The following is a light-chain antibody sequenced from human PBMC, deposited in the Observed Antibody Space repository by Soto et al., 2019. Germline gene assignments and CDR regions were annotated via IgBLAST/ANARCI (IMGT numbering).Light chain of an antibody. V-gene: IGKV3-15*01. Sequence: EIVMTQSPATLSVSPGERASLSCRASQSVSSNLAWYQQKPGQVPRLLIYGASTRATAIPARFSGSGSGTELTLTISSLQSEDFAVYYCQQYNNWPLTFGQGTKVAIK. J-gene: IGKJ1*01. CDR3: QQYNNWPLT. CDR1: QSVSSN. CDR2: GAS.